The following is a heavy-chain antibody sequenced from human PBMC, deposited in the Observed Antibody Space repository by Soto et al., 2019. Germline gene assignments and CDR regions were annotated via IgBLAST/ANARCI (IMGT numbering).Heavy chain of an antibody. CDR1: GFTFSSYA. Sequence: GGSLRLSCAASGFTFSSYAMSWVRQAPGKGLEWVSAISGSGGSTYYADSVKGRFTISRDNSKNTLYLQMNSLRAEDTAVYYCAKDHSRDGYKIDNDAFDIWGQGTMVTVSS. J-gene: IGHJ3*02. D-gene: IGHD5-12*01. CDR2: ISGSGGST. V-gene: IGHV3-23*01. CDR3: AKDHSRDGYKIDNDAFDI.